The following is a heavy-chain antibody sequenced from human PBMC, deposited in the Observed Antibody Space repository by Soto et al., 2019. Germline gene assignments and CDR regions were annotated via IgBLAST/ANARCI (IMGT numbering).Heavy chain of an antibody. Sequence: GGSLRLSCAASGFTFSSYWMSWVRQAPGKGLEWVANIKQDGSEKYYVDSVKGRFTISRDNAKNSLYLQMNSLRAEDTAVYYCAREQRTGTDFWSGYYTGPGIDYWGQGTLVTVSS. J-gene: IGHJ4*02. CDR1: GFTFSSYW. CDR3: AREQRTGTDFWSGYYTGPGIDY. D-gene: IGHD3-3*01. CDR2: IKQDGSEK. V-gene: IGHV3-7*01.